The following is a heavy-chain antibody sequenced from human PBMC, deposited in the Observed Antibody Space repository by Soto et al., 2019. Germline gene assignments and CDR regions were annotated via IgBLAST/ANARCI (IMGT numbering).Heavy chain of an antibody. D-gene: IGHD1-26*01. CDR2: IIPIFGTA. CDR1: GGTFSSYA. CDR3: ARDRDSGSYYTYFDY. V-gene: IGHV1-69*01. Sequence: QVQLVQSGAEVKKPGSSVKVSCKASGGTFSSYAISWVRQAPGQGLEWMGGIIPIFGTANYAQKFQGRVTITADESTSTAYMELSSLRSEDAAVYYCARDRDSGSYYTYFDYWGQGTLVTVSS. J-gene: IGHJ4*02.